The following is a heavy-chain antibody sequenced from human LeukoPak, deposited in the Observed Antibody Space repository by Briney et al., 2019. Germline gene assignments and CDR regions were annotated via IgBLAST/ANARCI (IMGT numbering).Heavy chain of an antibody. Sequence: GGSLRLSCAASGFTFSSYAMSWVRQAPGKGLEWVSAISGSGGSTYYADSVKGRFTISRDNSKNTLYLQMNSLRAEDTAVYYCAKDRKVPAARLIVGLDWFDPWGQGTLVTVSS. D-gene: IGHD2-2*01. CDR1: GFTFSSYA. CDR3: AKDRKVPAARLIVGLDWFDP. V-gene: IGHV3-23*01. CDR2: ISGSGGST. J-gene: IGHJ5*02.